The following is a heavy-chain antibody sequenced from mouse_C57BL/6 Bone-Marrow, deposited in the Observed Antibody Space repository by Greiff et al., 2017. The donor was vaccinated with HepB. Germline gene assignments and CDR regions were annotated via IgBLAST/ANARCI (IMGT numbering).Heavy chain of an antibody. CDR1: GFTFSDYY. Sequence: EVKLVESEGGLVQPGSSMKLSCTASGFTFSDYYMAWVRQVPEKGLEWVANINYDGSSTYYLDSLKSRFIISRDNAKNILYLQMSSLKSEDTATYYCARDHYYGLDYWGQGTTLTVSS. CDR3: ARDHYYGLDY. V-gene: IGHV5-16*01. J-gene: IGHJ2*01. CDR2: INYDGSST. D-gene: IGHD1-2*01.